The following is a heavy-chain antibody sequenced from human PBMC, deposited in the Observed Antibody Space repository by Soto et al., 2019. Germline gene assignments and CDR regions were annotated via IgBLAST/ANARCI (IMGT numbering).Heavy chain of an antibody. CDR3: ARDRSYYSDY. CDR2: IIPLLGIA. J-gene: IGHJ4*02. Sequence: SVKVSCKTSGGTFSNDIITWVRQAPGQGLEWMGRIIPLLGIANYAQNFKGRVTITADKSTSTAYMELRSLRSDDTAVYYCARDRSYYSDYWGQGTLVTVSS. D-gene: IGHD3-10*01. CDR1: GGTFSNDI. V-gene: IGHV1-69*04.